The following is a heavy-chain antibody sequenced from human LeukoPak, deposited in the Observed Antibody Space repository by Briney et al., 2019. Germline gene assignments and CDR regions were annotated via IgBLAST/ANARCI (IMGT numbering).Heavy chain of an antibody. CDR2: ISSSGSTI. D-gene: IGHD4-11*01. CDR1: GFTFSSYE. CDR3: ARVKMGATVTTFHYYVMDV. V-gene: IGHV3-48*03. J-gene: IGHJ6*04. Sequence: PTGGSLRLSCAASGFTFSSYEMNWVRQAPGKGLEWVSYISSSGSTIYYADSVKGRFTISRDNAKNSVYLQMNSLRAEDTAVYYCARVKMGATVTTFHYYVMDVWGVGTTATVSS.